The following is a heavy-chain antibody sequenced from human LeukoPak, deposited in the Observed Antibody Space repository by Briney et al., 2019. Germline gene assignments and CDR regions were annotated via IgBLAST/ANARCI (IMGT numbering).Heavy chain of an antibody. Sequence: GGSLRLSCAASGFTFDDYAMHWVRQAPGKGLEWVSGISWNSGSIGYADSVKGRFTISGDNAKNSLYLQMNSLRAEDMALYYCAKGTYYDILTGGYFDYWGQGTLVTVSS. J-gene: IGHJ4*02. CDR3: AKGTYYDILTGGYFDY. D-gene: IGHD3-9*01. CDR1: GFTFDDYA. CDR2: ISWNSGSI. V-gene: IGHV3-9*03.